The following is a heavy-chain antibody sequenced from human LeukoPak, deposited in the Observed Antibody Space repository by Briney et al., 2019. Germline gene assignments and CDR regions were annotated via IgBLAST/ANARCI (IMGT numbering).Heavy chain of an antibody. CDR1: GGSISSYY. CDR3: AREITGTTFDAFDI. CDR2: IYTSGST. Sequence: PSATLSLTCTVSGGSISSYYWSWIRQPAGKGLEWIGRIYTSGSTNYNPSLKSRVTMSVDTSKNQFSLKLSSVTAADTAVYYCAREITGTTFDAFDIWGQGTMVTVSS. V-gene: IGHV4-4*07. D-gene: IGHD1-7*01. J-gene: IGHJ3*02.